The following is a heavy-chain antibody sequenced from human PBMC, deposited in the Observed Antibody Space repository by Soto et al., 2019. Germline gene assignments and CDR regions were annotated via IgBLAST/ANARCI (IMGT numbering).Heavy chain of an antibody. CDR1: GFTFSSYA. D-gene: IGHD3-9*01. CDR3: ARPYYDSLTGSGVNTEGLYYYYGMDV. Sequence: GGSLRLSCAASGFTFSSYAMHWVRQAPGKGLEWVAVISYDGSNKYYADSVKGRFTISRDNSKNTLYLQMNSMRAEDTAVYYCARPYYDSLTGSGVNTEGLYYYYGMDVWGQGTTVTVSS. J-gene: IGHJ6*02. V-gene: IGHV3-30-3*01. CDR2: ISYDGSNK.